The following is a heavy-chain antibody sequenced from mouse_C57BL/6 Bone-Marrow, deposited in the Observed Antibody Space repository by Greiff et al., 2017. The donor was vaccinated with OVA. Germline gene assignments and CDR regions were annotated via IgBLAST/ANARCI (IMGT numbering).Heavy chain of an antibody. CDR2: ISDGGSYT. Sequence: EVHLVESGGGLVKPGGSLKLSCAASGFTFSSYAMSWVRQTPEKRLEWVATISDGGSYTYYPDNVKGRFTISRDNAKNNLYLQMSHLKSEDTAMYYCARYDGYYVDYWGQGTTLTVSS. CDR3: ARYDGYYVDY. J-gene: IGHJ2*01. D-gene: IGHD2-3*01. V-gene: IGHV5-4*01. CDR1: GFTFSSYA.